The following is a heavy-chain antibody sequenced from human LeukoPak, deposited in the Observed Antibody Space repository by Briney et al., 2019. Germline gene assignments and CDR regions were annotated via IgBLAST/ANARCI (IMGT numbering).Heavy chain of an antibody. V-gene: IGHV1-69*04. J-gene: IGHJ4*02. D-gene: IGHD3-16*01. CDR2: ITPFLGIA. Sequence: RWASVKVSCKASGDTFSRYAINWVRQAPGQGPEWMGRITPFLGIANYPQKFQGRVTITADESTTTVYMELSSLRSEDTAVYYCAREACREVGLMWPILGGQDCRYEHWGQGTLVTVSS. CDR1: GDTFSRYA. CDR3: AREACREVGLMWPILGGQDCRYEH.